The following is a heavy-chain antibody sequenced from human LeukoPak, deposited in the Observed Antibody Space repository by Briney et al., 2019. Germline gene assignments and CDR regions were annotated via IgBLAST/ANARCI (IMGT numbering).Heavy chain of an antibody. CDR3: ARDPNSSSWFDY. J-gene: IGHJ4*02. V-gene: IGHV4-59*12. D-gene: IGHD6-13*01. Sequence: PSETLSLTCSVSGDSISYFYWSWIRQAAGKGLEWIGYIYYSGSTYYNPSLRSRVTISVDTSKNQFSLKLSSVTAADTAVYYCARDPNSSSWFDYWGQGTLVTVSS. CDR1: GDSISYFY. CDR2: IYYSGST.